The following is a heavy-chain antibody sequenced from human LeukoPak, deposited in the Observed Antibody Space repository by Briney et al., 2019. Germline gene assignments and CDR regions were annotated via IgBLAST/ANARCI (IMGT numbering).Heavy chain of an antibody. Sequence: GGSLRLSCTTSGFTFGDYAMSWVRQAPGKGLEWVGFIRRKAYGGTTEYAASVKGRFTISRDDSKNIAYLQMNSLKIEDTAVYYCTRDILSGWYYFDYWGQGTLVTVSS. CDR1: GFTFGDYA. CDR3: TRDILSGWYYFDY. CDR2: IRRKAYGGTT. J-gene: IGHJ4*02. D-gene: IGHD6-19*01. V-gene: IGHV3-49*04.